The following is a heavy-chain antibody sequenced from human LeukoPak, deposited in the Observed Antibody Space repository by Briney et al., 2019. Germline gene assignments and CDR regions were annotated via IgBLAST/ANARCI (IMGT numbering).Heavy chain of an antibody. CDR1: GGTISSYY. CDR3: ARVGYYDSEGWFDP. J-gene: IGHJ5*02. V-gene: IGHV4-59*01. CDR2: IYYSGST. Sequence: PSETLSLTCTVSGGTISSYYWSWIRQPPGKGLEWIGYIYYSGSTNYNPSLKSRVTISVDTSKNQFSLKLSSVTAADTAVYYCARVGYYDSEGWFDPWGQGTLVTVSS. D-gene: IGHD3-22*01.